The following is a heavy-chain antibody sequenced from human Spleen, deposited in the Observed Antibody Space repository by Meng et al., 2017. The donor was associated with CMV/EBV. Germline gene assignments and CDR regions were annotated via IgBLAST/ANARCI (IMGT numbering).Heavy chain of an antibody. D-gene: IGHD4-23*01. Sequence: GGSLRLSCAASGFTVSSNYMNWVRQAPRKGLEWVANIRQDGSEIHYVDSVKGRFTISRDNANNLLYLQMDSLRAEDTAVYYCAREPGGNSQHYYGMDVWGQGTTVTVSS. CDR1: GFTVSSNY. J-gene: IGHJ6*02. CDR2: IRQDGSEI. V-gene: IGHV3-7*01. CDR3: AREPGGNSQHYYGMDV.